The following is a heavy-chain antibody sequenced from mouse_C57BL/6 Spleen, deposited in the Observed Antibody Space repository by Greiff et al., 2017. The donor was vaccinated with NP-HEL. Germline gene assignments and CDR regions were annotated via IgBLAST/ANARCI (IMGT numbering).Heavy chain of an antibody. J-gene: IGHJ2*01. Sequence: VQLQQSGAELVRPGSSVKLSCKASGYTFTSYWMDWVKQRPGQGLEWIGNIYPSDSETHYNQKFKDKATLTVDKSSSTAYMQLSSLTSEDSAVYYCARRGLYGNYGYYFDYWGQGTTLTVSS. V-gene: IGHV1-61*01. D-gene: IGHD2-1*01. CDR2: IYPSDSET. CDR1: GYTFTSYW. CDR3: ARRGLYGNYGYYFDY.